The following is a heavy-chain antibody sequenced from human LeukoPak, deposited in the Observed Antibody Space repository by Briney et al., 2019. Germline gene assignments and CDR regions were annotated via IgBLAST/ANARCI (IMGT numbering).Heavy chain of an antibody. Sequence: PSETLSLTCAVYGGSFRGYYWSWIRQPPGKGLEWIGEINHSGSTNYNPSLKSRVTISVDTSKNQFSLKLSSVTAADTAVYYCARRTYYYDSSGYFYYYYMDVWGKGTTVTVSS. CDR3: ARRTYYYDSSGYFYYYYMDV. CDR2: INHSGST. D-gene: IGHD3-22*01. J-gene: IGHJ6*03. V-gene: IGHV4-34*01. CDR1: GGSFRGYY.